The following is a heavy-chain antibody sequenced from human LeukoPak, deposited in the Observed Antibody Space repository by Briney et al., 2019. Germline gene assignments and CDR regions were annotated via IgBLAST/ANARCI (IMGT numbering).Heavy chain of an antibody. D-gene: IGHD3-22*01. Sequence: GGSLRLSCAASGFTFSSYAMSWVRQAPGKGLEWVSAISGSGGSTYYADSVKGRFTISRDNSKNTLYLQMNSLRAVDTAVYYCAKDWSYYYDSSGYFNWFDPWGQGTLVTVSS. V-gene: IGHV3-23*01. J-gene: IGHJ5*02. CDR2: ISGSGGST. CDR1: GFTFSSYA. CDR3: AKDWSYYYDSSGYFNWFDP.